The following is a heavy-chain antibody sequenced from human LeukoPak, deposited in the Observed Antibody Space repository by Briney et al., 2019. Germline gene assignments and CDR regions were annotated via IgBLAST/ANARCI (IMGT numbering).Heavy chain of an antibody. CDR3: ASQMVYAIFGLDY. Sequence: PSETLSLTCTVSGGSISSSSYYWGWIRQPPGKGLEWIGSIYYSGSTYYNPSLKSRVTISVYTSKNQFSLKLSSVTAADTAVYYCASQMVYAIFGLDYWGQGTLVTVSS. D-gene: IGHD2-8*01. J-gene: IGHJ4*02. CDR1: GGSISSSSYY. V-gene: IGHV4-39*01. CDR2: IYYSGST.